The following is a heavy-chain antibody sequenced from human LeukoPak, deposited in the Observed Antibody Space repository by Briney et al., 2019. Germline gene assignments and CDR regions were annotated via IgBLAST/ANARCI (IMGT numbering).Heavy chain of an antibody. CDR3: ARDRTGYYDSSGYYRGIDAFDI. CDR2: ISSSSSTI. Sequence: PGGSLRLSCAASGFTFSSYSMNWVRQAPGKGLEWVSYISSSSSTIYYADSVKGRFTISRDNAKNSLYLQMNSLRAEDTAVYYCARDRTGYYDSSGYYRGIDAFDIWGQGTMVTVSS. D-gene: IGHD3-22*01. V-gene: IGHV3-48*04. CDR1: GFTFSSYS. J-gene: IGHJ3*02.